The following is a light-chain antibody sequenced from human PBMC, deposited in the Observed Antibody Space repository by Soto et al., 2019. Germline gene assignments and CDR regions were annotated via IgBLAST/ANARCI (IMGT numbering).Light chain of an antibody. Sequence: DIQMTQSPSTLSASVGDRVTIPCRASQYISSWLAWYQQKPGKAPKLLIYKASSLESGVPSRFSGSGSGTEFTIPISSLPPDDFATYYCQQYNSQRTFGQGTKVEIK. J-gene: IGKJ1*01. CDR3: QQYNSQRT. CDR1: QYISSW. V-gene: IGKV1-5*03. CDR2: KAS.